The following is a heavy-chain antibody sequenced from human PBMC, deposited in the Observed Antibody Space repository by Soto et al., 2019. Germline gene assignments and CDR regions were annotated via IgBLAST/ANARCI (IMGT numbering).Heavy chain of an antibody. D-gene: IGHD6-19*01. J-gene: IGHJ4*02. Sequence: QVQLQESGPGLVKPSQTLSLTCTVSGGSISSGGYYWSWIRQHPGKGLEWIGYIYYSGSTYYNPSLRSRVTVSVDTSKNQFSLKLSSVTAADTAVYYCARDTRYSSGWYEFVYWGQGTLVTVSS. CDR1: GGSISSGGYY. CDR3: ARDTRYSSGWYEFVY. CDR2: IYYSGST. V-gene: IGHV4-31*03.